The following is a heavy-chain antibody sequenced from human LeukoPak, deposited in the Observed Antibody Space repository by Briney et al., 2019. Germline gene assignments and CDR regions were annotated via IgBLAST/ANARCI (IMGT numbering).Heavy chain of an antibody. CDR3: ARDLSDFWSGYSPKDYYMDV. V-gene: IGHV1-69*05. CDR2: IIPIFGTA. J-gene: IGHJ6*03. Sequence: ASVKVSCKASGGTFSSYAISWVRQAPGQGLEWMGGIIPIFGTANYAQKFQGRVTITTDESTSTAYMELSSLRSEDTAVYYCARDLSDFWSGYSPKDYYMDVWGKGTTVTVSS. CDR1: GGTFSSYA. D-gene: IGHD3-3*01.